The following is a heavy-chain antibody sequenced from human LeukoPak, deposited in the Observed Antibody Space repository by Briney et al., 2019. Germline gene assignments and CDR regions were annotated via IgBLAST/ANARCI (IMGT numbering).Heavy chain of an antibody. CDR3: AKDPTRLRYGDYVGWFDP. CDR1: EFTFNSHV. CDR2: ISADGKTA. V-gene: IGHV3-30*04. D-gene: IGHD4-17*01. Sequence: PGRSLRLSCAASEFTFNSHVMHWFRQAPGKGLEWVAVISADGKTAYYADSVKGRFTISRDNSKNTLYLQMNSLRAEDTAVYYCAKDPTRLRYGDYVGWFDPWGQGTLVTVSS. J-gene: IGHJ5*02.